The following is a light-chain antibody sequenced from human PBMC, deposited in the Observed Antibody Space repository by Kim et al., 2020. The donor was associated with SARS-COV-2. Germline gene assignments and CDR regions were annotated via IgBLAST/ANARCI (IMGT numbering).Light chain of an antibody. CDR2: AAS. V-gene: IGKV1-9*01. Sequence: DIQLTQSPSFLSASVGDRVTITCRASQGISSHLAWYQQKPGKAPKLLIYAASTLQSGVPSRFSGSGSGTEFILTISSLQPEDFATYYCQQLNSYPRLTFGGGTKVDIK. CDR3: QQLNSYPRLT. CDR1: QGISSH. J-gene: IGKJ4*01.